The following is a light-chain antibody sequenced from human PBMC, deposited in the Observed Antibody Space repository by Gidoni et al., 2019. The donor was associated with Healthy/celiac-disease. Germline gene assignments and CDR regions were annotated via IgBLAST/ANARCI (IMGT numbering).Light chain of an antibody. CDR3: QQRSNWLSIT. CDR2: DAS. V-gene: IGKV3-11*01. CDR1: QSVSSY. Sequence: EIVLTQSPATLSLSPGDRATLSCRASQSVSSYLAWYQQKPGQAPRLLIYDASNRATGIPARFSGSGSGTDFTLTISSLEPEDCAVYYCQQRSNWLSITFGQGTRLEIK. J-gene: IGKJ5*01.